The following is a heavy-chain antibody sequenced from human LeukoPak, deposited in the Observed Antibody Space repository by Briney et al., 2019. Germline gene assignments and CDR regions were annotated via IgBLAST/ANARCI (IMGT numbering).Heavy chain of an antibody. Sequence: GGSLRLSCVASGFTFSNYGMHWVRQAPGRGLEWVAFIRYDGSIKYYADSVRGRFAISRDNSQNTLHLQMNILRVEDTAVYYCVKDWGVLPDYTADGFDIWGPGTMVTVSS. V-gene: IGHV3-30*02. CDR1: GFTFSNYG. D-gene: IGHD3-10*01. CDR3: VKDWGVLPDYTADGFDI. CDR2: IRYDGSIK. J-gene: IGHJ3*02.